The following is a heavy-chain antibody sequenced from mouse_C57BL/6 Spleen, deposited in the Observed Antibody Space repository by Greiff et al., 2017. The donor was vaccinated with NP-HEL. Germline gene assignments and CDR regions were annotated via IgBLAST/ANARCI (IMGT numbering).Heavy chain of an antibody. D-gene: IGHD2-1*01. V-gene: IGHV1-80*01. CDR3: ARFGNYEGFYAMDY. J-gene: IGHJ4*01. Sequence: QVHVKQSGAELVKPGASVKISCKASGYAFSSYWMNWVKQRPGKGLEWIGQIYPGDGDTNYNGKFKGKATLTADKSSSTAYMQLSSLTSEDSAVYFCARFGNYEGFYAMDYWGQGTSVTVSS. CDR2: IYPGDGDT. CDR1: GYAFSSYW.